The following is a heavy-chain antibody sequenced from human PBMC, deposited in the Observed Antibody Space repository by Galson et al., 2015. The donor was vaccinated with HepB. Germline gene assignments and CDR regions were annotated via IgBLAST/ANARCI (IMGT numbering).Heavy chain of an antibody. D-gene: IGHD6-6*01. CDR3: AKEALIASRPYYFDY. CDR2: ISHDGSNK. CDR1: EFTFSNYD. J-gene: IGHJ4*02. V-gene: IGHV3-30*18. Sequence: SLRLSCAASEFTFSNYDMHWVRQAPGKGLEWVAVISHDGSNKYYADSVKVRFTISRDNSQNTLYLQMNSLRPEDTAVYYCAKEALIASRPYYFDYWGQGTLVTVSS.